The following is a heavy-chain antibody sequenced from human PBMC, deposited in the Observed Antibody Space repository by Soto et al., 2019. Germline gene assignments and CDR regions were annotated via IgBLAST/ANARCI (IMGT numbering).Heavy chain of an antibody. CDR1: GFTFSNYA. CDR2: ISSNGVGT. J-gene: IGHJ6*03. V-gene: IGHV3-64*01. CDR3: ARREQSDYYYMDV. D-gene: IGHD6-19*01. Sequence: EVQLVESGGGLVQPGGSLRLSCAASGFTFSNYAMDWVRQAPGKVLEYVSGISSNGVGTYYANSVKDRFTISRDNSKNTLYLQRCSLRAEDMAVYYCARREQSDYYYMDVWGKGTSVTVSS.